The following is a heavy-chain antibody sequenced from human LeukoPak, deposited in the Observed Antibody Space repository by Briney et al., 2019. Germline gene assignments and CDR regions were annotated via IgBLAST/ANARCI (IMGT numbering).Heavy chain of an antibody. CDR2: IYHSGST. CDR1: GYSISSGYY. V-gene: IGHV4-38-2*02. Sequence: SETLTLTCTVSGYSISSGYYWGWIRQPPGKGLEWIGSIYHSGSTYYNPSLKSRVTISVDTSKNQFSLKLSSVTAADTAVYYCARALLWFGELKHGMDVWGQGTTVTVSS. D-gene: IGHD3-10*01. CDR3: ARALLWFGELKHGMDV. J-gene: IGHJ6*02.